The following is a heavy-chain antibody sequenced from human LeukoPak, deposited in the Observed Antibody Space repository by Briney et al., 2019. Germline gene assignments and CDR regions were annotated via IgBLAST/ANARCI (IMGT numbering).Heavy chain of an antibody. CDR1: GYTFTSYG. Sequence: ASVKVSCKASGYTFTSYGISWVRQAPGQGLEWMGWISAYNGNTNYAQKLRGRVTMTTDTSTSTAYMELRSLRSDDTAVYYCARGQANRLLWVGELLSNINPFDYWGQGTLVTVSS. CDR2: ISAYNGNT. V-gene: IGHV1-18*01. J-gene: IGHJ4*02. CDR3: ARGQANRLLWVGELLSNINPFDY. D-gene: IGHD3-10*01.